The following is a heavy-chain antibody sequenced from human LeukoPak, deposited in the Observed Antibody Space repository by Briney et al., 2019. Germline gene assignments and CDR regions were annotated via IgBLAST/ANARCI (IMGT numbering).Heavy chain of an antibody. V-gene: IGHV7-4-1*02. CDR3: ARGPSITMVRGQNWFDP. D-gene: IGHD3-10*01. Sequence: GASVKVSCKASGYTFTSYAMNWVRQAPGQGLEWMGWINTNTGNPTYAQGFTGRFVFSLDTSVSTAYLRISSLKAEDTAAYYCARGPSITMVRGQNWFDPWGQGTLVTVSS. CDR1: GYTFTSYA. CDR2: INTNTGNP. J-gene: IGHJ5*02.